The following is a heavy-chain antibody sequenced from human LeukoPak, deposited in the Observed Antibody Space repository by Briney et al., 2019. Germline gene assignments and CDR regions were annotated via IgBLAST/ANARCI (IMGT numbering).Heavy chain of an antibody. CDR3: AKDRYGDYGLCDY. V-gene: IGHV3-23*01. D-gene: IGHD4-17*01. CDR2: ISGSGGGT. J-gene: IGHJ4*02. Sequence: PGGSLRLSCAASGFTFSSYAMSWVRQAPGKGLEWVSAISGSGGGTYYADSVKGRFTISRDNSKNTLYLQMNSLRAEDTAVYYCAKDRYGDYGLCDYWGQGTLVTVSS. CDR1: GFTFSSYA.